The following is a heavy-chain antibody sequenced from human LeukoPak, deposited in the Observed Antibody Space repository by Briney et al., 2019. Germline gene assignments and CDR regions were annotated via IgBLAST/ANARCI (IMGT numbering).Heavy chain of an antibody. J-gene: IGHJ3*02. Sequence: SETLSLTCTVSGGSISSYYWSWIRQPAGKGLEWIGRIYTSGSTNYNPSLKSRVTMSVDTSKNQFSLKLSSVTAADTAVYYCARNHYSSSWYGGDAFDIWGQGTMVTVSS. CDR1: GGSISSYY. V-gene: IGHV4-4*07. D-gene: IGHD6-13*01. CDR3: ARNHYSSSWYGGDAFDI. CDR2: IYTSGST.